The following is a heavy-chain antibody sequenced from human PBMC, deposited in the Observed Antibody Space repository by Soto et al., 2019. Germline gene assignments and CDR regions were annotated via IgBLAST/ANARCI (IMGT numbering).Heavy chain of an antibody. D-gene: IGHD3-22*01. J-gene: IGHJ4*02. V-gene: IGHV4-30-4*01. CDR1: GGSISSGDYY. CDR3: ARAHDSSGLHVGVRNYFDY. Sequence: SETLSLTCTVSGGSISSGDYYWSWIRQPPGKGLEWIGYIYYSGSTYYNPSLKSRVTISVDTSKNQFSLKLSSVTAADTAVYYCARAHDSSGLHVGVRNYFDYWSQGTLVTVSS. CDR2: IYYSGST.